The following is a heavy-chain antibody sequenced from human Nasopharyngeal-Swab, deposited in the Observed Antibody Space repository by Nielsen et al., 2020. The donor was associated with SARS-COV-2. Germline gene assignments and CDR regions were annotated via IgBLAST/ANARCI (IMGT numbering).Heavy chain of an antibody. CDR2: VSTGGDYI. CDR1: GFTFGFYT. D-gene: IGHD3-3*01. V-gene: IGHV3-21*01. CDR3: ARDRSGFGFDF. J-gene: IGHJ4*02. Sequence: GGSLRLSCAASGFTFGFYTMHWARQAPGKGLEWVSSVSTGGDYIHYADLVQGRFAISRDNAKDSLYLQMNSLRAEDTAIYYCARDRSGFGFDFWGQGALVTVSP.